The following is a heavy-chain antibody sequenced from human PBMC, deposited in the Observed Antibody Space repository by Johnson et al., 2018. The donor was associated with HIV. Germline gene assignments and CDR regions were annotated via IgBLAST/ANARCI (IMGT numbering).Heavy chain of an antibody. CDR2: INLHGDSS. V-gene: IGHV3-20*04. D-gene: IGHD1-14*01. CDR1: GFTFDDYG. J-gene: IGHJ3*02. Sequence: EVQLVESGGGVVRPGGSLRLSCAASGFTFDDYGMSWVRQAPGKALEWVSSINLHGDSSGYAGSVTGRFPISRDNSQNLLYIPMNSLRTDDTSMYYCAKESDHFDAVASDIWGQGTMVTVSS. CDR3: AKESDHFDAVASDI.